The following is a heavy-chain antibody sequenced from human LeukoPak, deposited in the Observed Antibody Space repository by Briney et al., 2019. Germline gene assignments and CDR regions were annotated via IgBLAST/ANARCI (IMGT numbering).Heavy chain of an antibody. CDR3: ARDWQREQLDGEAFDI. CDR2: IKQDGSEK. J-gene: IGHJ3*02. V-gene: IGHV3-7*04. D-gene: IGHD6-13*01. CDR1: GFTFSGYW. Sequence: QPGGSLRLSCAASGFTFSGYWMSWVRQAPGKGLEWVANIKQDGSEKYYVDSVKGRFTISRDNAKNSLFLQMNSLRAEDTAVYYCARDWQREQLDGEAFDIWGQGTMVTVSS.